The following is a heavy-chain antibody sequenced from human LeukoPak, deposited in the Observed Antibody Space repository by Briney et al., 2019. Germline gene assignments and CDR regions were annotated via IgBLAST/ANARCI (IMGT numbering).Heavy chain of an antibody. Sequence: ASVKVSCKTSGYTFTNYGISWVRQAPGQGLEWMGWISTYNSNTNYAQKLQGRVTMTTDTSTRTAYMELRSLRSDDTAVYYCATYSYAYGMDVWGQGTTVTVSS. CDR3: ATYSYAYGMDV. D-gene: IGHD5-18*01. CDR1: GYTFTNYG. J-gene: IGHJ6*02. V-gene: IGHV1-18*01. CDR2: ISTYNSNT.